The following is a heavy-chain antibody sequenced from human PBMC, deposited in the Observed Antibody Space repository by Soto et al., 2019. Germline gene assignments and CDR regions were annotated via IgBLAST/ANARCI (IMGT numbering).Heavy chain of an antibody. Sequence: QVQLVESGGGVVQPGRSLRLPCAASGFTFSSYGMHWVRQAPGKGLEWVAVISYDGSNKYYADSVKGRFTISRDNSKNTLYLQINSLRAEDTAVYYCAKGFDDYGDFFYFDYWGQGTLVTVSS. J-gene: IGHJ4*02. V-gene: IGHV3-30*18. CDR3: AKGFDDYGDFFYFDY. CDR2: ISYDGSNK. D-gene: IGHD4-17*01. CDR1: GFTFSSYG.